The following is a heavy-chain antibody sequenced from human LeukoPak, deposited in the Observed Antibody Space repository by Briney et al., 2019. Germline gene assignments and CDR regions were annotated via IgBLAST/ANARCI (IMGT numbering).Heavy chain of an antibody. CDR2: IGSSTSSHI. J-gene: IGHJ4*02. CDR3: ARDRSSSRDLDN. CDR1: GFTLSDYS. D-gene: IGHD6-13*01. Sequence: PGGSLRLSCAASGFTLSDYSMNWVRQAPGQGLEWLSCIGSSTSSHIYYADSVRGRFTISRDNAKNSLYLQMNGLRPEDTAVYYCARDRSSSRDLDNWGQGTLVTVSS. V-gene: IGHV3-21*01.